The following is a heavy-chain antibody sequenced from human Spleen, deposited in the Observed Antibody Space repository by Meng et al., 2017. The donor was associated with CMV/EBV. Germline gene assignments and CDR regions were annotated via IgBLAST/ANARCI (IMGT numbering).Heavy chain of an antibody. CDR2: ISRTGTTI. D-gene: IGHD3-10*01. J-gene: IGHJ4*01. V-gene: IGHV3-48*03. CDR1: GFTLRTYE. CDR3: ARDLDAYYYGGGSYRGDY. Sequence: GESLKISSAASGFTLRTYEMNWVRQVPGKGLEWVSYISRTGTTIYYADSVKGRFTISRDNAKNSLYLQMNSLRTEDTAVYYCARDLDAYYYGGGSYRGDYWGQGTLVTVSS.